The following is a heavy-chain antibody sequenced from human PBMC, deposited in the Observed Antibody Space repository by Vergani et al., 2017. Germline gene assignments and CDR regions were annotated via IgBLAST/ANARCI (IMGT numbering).Heavy chain of an antibody. CDR2: ISDNGGTT. V-gene: IGHV3-23*01. CDR3: ATNRFCTSTNCYTNYYNNRDV. CDR1: GFTFRNYA. D-gene: IGHD2-2*02. Sequence: EVQLLESGGGLAQPGGSLRLSCAASGFTFRNYAMTWVRQAPGKGLEWVSIISDNGGTTYYADSVKGRFTISRDNSKDTLYLQMNSLSAEDTATYYCATNRFCTSTNCYTNYYNNRDVWGKGTTVIVSS. J-gene: IGHJ6*03.